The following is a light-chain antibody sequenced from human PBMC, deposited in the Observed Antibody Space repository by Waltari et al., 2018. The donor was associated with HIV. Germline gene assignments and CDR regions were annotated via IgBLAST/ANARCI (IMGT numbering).Light chain of an antibody. V-gene: IGKV3-15*01. Sequence: VMTQSPATLSVSTAERFTFSCRASQTVSTTLAWYQKKPGQVPTLLIYGASTLAPGRQAGFSGSGSGTEFTRTISNLQSEDSAVYYCQQYNKWPTNTFGQGTKLEIK. J-gene: IGKJ2*01. CDR2: GAS. CDR1: QTVSTT. CDR3: QQYNKWPTNT.